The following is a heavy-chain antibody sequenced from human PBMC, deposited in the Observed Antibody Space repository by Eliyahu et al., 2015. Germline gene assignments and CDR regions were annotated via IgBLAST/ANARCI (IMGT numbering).Heavy chain of an antibody. CDR2: XNXNSGGT. D-gene: IGHD1-1*01. J-gene: IGHJ6*03. Sequence: QVQLVQSGAEVKKPGASVKVSXKASGYTFTGYXIHWVRQAPGQGXEWMGXXNXNSGGTXYAQKFQGRVTMTRDTSISTAYMELSRLRSDDTAVYYCARDGEYNWNDASINYYYYMDVWGKGTTVTVSS. CDR1: GYTFTGYX. CDR3: ARDGEYNWNDASINYYYYMDV. V-gene: IGHV1-2*02.